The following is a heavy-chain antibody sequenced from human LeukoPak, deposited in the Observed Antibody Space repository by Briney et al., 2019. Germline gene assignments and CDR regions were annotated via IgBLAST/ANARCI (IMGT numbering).Heavy chain of an antibody. Sequence: GGSLRLSCAASGFTFSSYWMSWVRQAPGKGLEWVANIKKDGSEKYYVDSVKGRFTISRDNAKTSLYLQMNSLRAEDTAVYYCARDQGYGDYGNYFDYWGQGTLVTVSS. D-gene: IGHD4-17*01. CDR1: GFTFSSYW. J-gene: IGHJ4*02. V-gene: IGHV3-7*01. CDR2: IKKDGSEK. CDR3: ARDQGYGDYGNYFDY.